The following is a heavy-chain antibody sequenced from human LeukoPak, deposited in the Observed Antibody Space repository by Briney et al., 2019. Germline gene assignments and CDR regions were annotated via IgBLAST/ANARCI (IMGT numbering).Heavy chain of an antibody. V-gene: IGHV3-7*01. CDR3: ARGVTTGVDAFDI. CDR2: IKHDGSAK. CDR1: GFTFSSYW. Sequence: GGSLRLSCAASGFTFSSYWMTWVRQAPGKGLEWVANIKHDGSAKYYVDSVKGRFTIARDNAKNSLYLQLNSLRPEDTAVYYCARGVTTGVDAFDIWGQGTMVTVSS. D-gene: IGHD4-17*01. J-gene: IGHJ3*02.